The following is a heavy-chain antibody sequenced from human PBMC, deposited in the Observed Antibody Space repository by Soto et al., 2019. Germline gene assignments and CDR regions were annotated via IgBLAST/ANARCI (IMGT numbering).Heavy chain of an antibody. CDR3: ARDLGVALATLPLDY. J-gene: IGHJ4*02. V-gene: IGHV3-21*01. CDR2: ITTSSSFR. Sequence: PGWCLEISCAACGFSLSIYRMTGARQAPGKGLEWVADITTSSSFRFYADSVKGRFTISRDDAKNSLYLQMNSLRAEDTGVYYCARDLGVALATLPLDYWGQGALVTVSS. CDR1: GFSLSIYR. D-gene: IGHD2-15*01.